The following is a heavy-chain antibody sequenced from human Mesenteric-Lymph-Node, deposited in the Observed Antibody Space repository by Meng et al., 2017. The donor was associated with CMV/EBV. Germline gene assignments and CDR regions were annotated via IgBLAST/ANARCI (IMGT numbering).Heavy chain of an antibody. J-gene: IGHJ4*02. V-gene: IGHV1-24*01. Sequence: ASVKVSCKVSGYTLTELSRHWVRQAPGKGLEWMGGFDPENGKRIYAQKFQGRVTMTEDTSTDTAYMDLSSLRFEDTAVYYCVIDSGSYYGFDYWGQGTLVTVSS. CDR3: VIDSGSYYGFDY. D-gene: IGHD1-26*01. CDR2: FDPENGKR. CDR1: GYTLTELS.